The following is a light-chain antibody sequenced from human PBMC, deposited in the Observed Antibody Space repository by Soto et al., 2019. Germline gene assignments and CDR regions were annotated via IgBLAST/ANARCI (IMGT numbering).Light chain of an antibody. CDR2: RDN. V-gene: IGLV1-47*01. CDR1: SSNIGSNY. CDR3: AAWDDTLSGVV. Sequence: QSVLTQPPSASGTPGQRVTISCSGSSSNIGSNYVYWYQQLPRTAPKLLLYRDNQRPSGVPDRFSDSKSGTSASLAISGLRSDDEADYYCAAWDDTLSGVVFGGGTTVTVL. J-gene: IGLJ2*01.